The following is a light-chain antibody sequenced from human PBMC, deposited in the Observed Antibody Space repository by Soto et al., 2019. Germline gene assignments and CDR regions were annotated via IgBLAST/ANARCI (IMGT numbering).Light chain of an antibody. J-gene: IGKJ5*01. Sequence: DIQMTQSPSTLSASIGDRVTITCRASQSISTWLAWYQQKSGKAPKLLIYKASTLESGVPSRFSGSGSGTDFTLTISSLQPDDLGTYYCQQYNVFPITFGQGTRLEI. V-gene: IGKV1-5*03. CDR1: QSISTW. CDR3: QQYNVFPIT. CDR2: KAS.